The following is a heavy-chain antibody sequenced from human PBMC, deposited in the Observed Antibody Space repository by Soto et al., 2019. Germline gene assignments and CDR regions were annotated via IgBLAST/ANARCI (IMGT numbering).Heavy chain of an antibody. J-gene: IGHJ5*01. CDR2: IIPIVGAT. CDR1: GGTFGTYV. D-gene: IGHD3-9*01. CDR3: ARDPGFFEEQWGGWFDS. Sequence: QVQLVQSGAEVKRPGSSVKVSCKASGGTFGTYVIAWVRQAPGQGLEWMGGIIPIVGATNSTHKFQGRLTKTADQSTSTVYMELTNLRSEDTAFYFCARDPGFFEEQWGGWFDSWGQGTLVTVSS. V-gene: IGHV1-69*01.